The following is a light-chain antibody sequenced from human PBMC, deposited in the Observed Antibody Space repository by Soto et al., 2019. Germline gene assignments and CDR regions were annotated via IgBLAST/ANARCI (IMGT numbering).Light chain of an antibody. J-gene: IGLJ3*02. V-gene: IGLV4-69*01. CDR1: SGHSNYA. Sequence: QLVLTQSPSASASLGASVKLTCTLSSGHSNYAIAWHQQQPEKGPRYLMKVNSDGSHSKGDGIPDRFSGSSTGAERYLTITSLQSEDEADYYCQTWGTGPWVFGGGTKLTAL. CDR3: QTWGTGPWV. CDR2: VNSDGSH.